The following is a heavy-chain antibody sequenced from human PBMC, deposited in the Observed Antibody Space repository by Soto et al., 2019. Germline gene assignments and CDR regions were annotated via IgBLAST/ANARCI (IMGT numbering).Heavy chain of an antibody. D-gene: IGHD1-20*01. J-gene: IGHJ1*01. CDR3: VRERSVLYLDL. CDR1: GYTFTDFY. Sequence: ASVKVSCKSSGYTFTDFYIHWVRQVPGQRLEWVGWINPKNSGINYAQKFQGRFTMTRDTSVTTSYMDLNSLNFDDSAIYYCVRERSVLYLDLWGRGTQVTVS. CDR2: INPKNSGI. V-gene: IGHV1-2*02.